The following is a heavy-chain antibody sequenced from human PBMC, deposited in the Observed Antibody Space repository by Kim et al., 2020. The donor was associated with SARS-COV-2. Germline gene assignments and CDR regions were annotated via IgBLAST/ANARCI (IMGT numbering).Heavy chain of an antibody. V-gene: IGHV4-4*02. D-gene: IGHD1-1*01. J-gene: IGHJ6*02. Sequence: SETLSLTCAVSGGSISSSNWWSWVRQPPGKGLEWIGEIYHSGSTNYNPSLKSRVTISVDKSKNQFSLKLSSVTAADTAVYYCAREARDRPATPTNYYYGMDVWGQGTTVTVSS. CDR1: GGSISSSNW. CDR3: AREARDRPATPTNYYYGMDV. CDR2: IYHSGST.